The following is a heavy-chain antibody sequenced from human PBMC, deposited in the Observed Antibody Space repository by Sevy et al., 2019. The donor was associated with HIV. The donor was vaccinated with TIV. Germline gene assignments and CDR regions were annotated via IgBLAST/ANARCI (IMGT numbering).Heavy chain of an antibody. Sequence: SETLSLTCTVSGGSISTRHYYWVWIRQVPGKGLEWIGTVHSSGSTYYNPSLKSRVTVSVDTSTSEFSLNQFYLTLTYVTAADTAVYFCARQLGFCRDTTCYGNFDYWGQGTLVTVSS. V-gene: IGHV4-39*01. J-gene: IGHJ4*02. CDR2: VHSSGST. D-gene: IGHD2-2*01. CDR3: ARQLGFCRDTTCYGNFDY. CDR1: GGSISTRHYY.